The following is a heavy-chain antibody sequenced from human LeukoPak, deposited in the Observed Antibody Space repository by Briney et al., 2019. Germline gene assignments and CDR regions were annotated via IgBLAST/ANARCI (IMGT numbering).Heavy chain of an antibody. Sequence: GGSLRLSCAASGFTVSSNYTSWVRQAPGKGLEWVSSISGSSDNTNYADSVKGRFTISRDNSKNILYLQMNSLTAEDTAVYWCAKDPINWGSIYFDCWGQGTLVTVSS. V-gene: IGHV3-23*01. J-gene: IGHJ4*02. CDR3: AKDPINWGSIYFDC. CDR2: ISGSSDNT. CDR1: GFTVSSNY. D-gene: IGHD7-27*01.